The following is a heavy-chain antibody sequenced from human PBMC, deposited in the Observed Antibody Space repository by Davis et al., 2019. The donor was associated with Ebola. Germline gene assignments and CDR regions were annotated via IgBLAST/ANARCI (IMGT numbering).Heavy chain of an antibody. CDR1: GYTFTSYG. J-gene: IGHJ3*02. Sequence: ASVKVSCKASGYTFTSYGISWVRQAPGQGLEWMGWISAYNGNTNYAQKFQGRLTMTRDTSISTAYMELSSLRSEDTAVYYCASCRGDCGGAFDIWGQGTMVTVSS. CDR3: ASCRGDCGGAFDI. D-gene: IGHD2-21*02. V-gene: IGHV1-18*04. CDR2: ISAYNGNT.